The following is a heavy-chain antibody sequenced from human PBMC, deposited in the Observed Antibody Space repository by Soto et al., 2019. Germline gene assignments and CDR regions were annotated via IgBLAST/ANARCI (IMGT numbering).Heavy chain of an antibody. CDR3: ARHSGQSSGGGVNRYFDY. Sequence: PSETLSLTCTVSGGSISTIFYYRAWIRQPPGKGLEWIGSIYYSGSTYYNPSLESRLTISVDTSKNHFSLKLSSVTAADTAVYYCARHSGQSSGGGVNRYFDYWGQGTLVTVSS. CDR1: GGSISTIFYY. V-gene: IGHV4-39*01. D-gene: IGHD6-25*01. CDR2: IYYSGST. J-gene: IGHJ4*02.